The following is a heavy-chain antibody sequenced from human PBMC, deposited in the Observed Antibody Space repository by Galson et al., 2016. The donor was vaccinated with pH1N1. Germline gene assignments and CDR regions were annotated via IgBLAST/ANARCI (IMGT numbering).Heavy chain of an antibody. V-gene: IGHV4-59*02. CDR2: IYCNGNT. CDR3: AKEGASRSAGYFES. Sequence: TLSLTCTVSGGSVSNNYYSWIRQSPGKGLEWIAYIYCNGNTKYNPSLKSRVTISLDTSKNQVSLNLTSVTAADTAIYYCAKEGASRSAGYFESWGQGALVTVSS. J-gene: IGHJ4*02. CDR1: GGSVSNNY. D-gene: IGHD1-26*01.